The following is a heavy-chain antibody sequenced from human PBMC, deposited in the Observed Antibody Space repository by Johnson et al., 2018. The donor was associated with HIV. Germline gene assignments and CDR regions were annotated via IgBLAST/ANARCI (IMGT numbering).Heavy chain of an antibody. CDR1: GFTFSIYW. CDR2: IKQDGSER. J-gene: IGHJ3*02. Sequence: VQLVESGGALVQPGGSLGLSCAVSGFTFSIYWMSWVRQAPGKGLEWVANIKQDGSERYYVDSVKGRFTISRDYAKNSLYLQMNSLRAEDTALYYCARGGRYYDPGAFDIWGQGAMVTVSS. CDR3: ARGGRYYDPGAFDI. V-gene: IGHV3-7*03. D-gene: IGHD3-22*01.